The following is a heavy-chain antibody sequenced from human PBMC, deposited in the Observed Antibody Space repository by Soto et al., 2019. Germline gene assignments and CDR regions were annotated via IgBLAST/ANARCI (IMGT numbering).Heavy chain of an antibody. CDR2: IYYSVST. CDR1: GGSISSYY. CDR3: ARGVVGYCSSTCCSKPHYYYYGMDV. Sequence: QVQLQESGPGLVKPSETLSLTCTVSGGSISSYYWSWIRQPPGKGLEWIGYIYYSVSTNYNPSLKSRVTISVDTSKNQSPLKLSSVTAADTAVYYCARGVVGYCSSTCCSKPHYYYYGMDVWGQGTTVTVSS. D-gene: IGHD2-2*01. V-gene: IGHV4-59*01. J-gene: IGHJ6*02.